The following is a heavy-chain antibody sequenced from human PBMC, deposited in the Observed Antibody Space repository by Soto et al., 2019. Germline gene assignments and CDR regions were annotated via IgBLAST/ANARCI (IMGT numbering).Heavy chain of an antibody. D-gene: IGHD4-4*01. CDR2: LYYSGST. Sequence: SETLSLTCTVSGGSVTSYYWSWLRQPPGKGMEWIGYLYYSGSTSYNPSLKSRVTMSVDMSKNQFSLTLTSVTAADTAVYYCARGTDYTQIASHHYGLDVWGQGTTVTVSS. J-gene: IGHJ6*02. V-gene: IGHV4-59*02. CDR1: GGSVTSYY. CDR3: ARGTDYTQIASHHYGLDV.